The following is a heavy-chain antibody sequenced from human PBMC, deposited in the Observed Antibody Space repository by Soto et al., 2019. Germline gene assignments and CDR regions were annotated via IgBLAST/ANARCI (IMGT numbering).Heavy chain of an antibody. CDR3: ARVGELLFIDY. Sequence: SETLSLTCTVSGGSIGTYYWNWIRQSPGKGLEWIGYIFYSGSTNYNPSLKSRLTLSVDTSKNQVSLKLSSVTAADTAVYYCARVGELLFIDYWGQGTLVTVSS. J-gene: IGHJ4*02. CDR1: GGSIGTYY. V-gene: IGHV4-59*13. D-gene: IGHD1-26*01. CDR2: IFYSGST.